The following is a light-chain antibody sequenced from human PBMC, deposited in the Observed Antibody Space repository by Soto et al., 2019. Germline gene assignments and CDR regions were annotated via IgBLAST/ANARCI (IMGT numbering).Light chain of an antibody. CDR3: QSYDSSLGGSKGV. CDR2: SNI. Sequence: QSVLTQPPSMSGAPGQRVTISCTGSSSDIGAGYDVHWYQQFPGTAPKLLIYSNINRPSGVPDRFSGSKSGTSASLAITGLQAEDEADYYCQSYDSSLGGSKGVFGGVPKLTVL. CDR1: SSDIGAGYD. J-gene: IGLJ3*02. V-gene: IGLV1-40*01.